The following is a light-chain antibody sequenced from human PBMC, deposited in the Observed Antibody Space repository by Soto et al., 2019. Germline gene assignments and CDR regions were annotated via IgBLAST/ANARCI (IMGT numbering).Light chain of an antibody. CDR2: EVS. Sequence: QSVLTQPPSVSGSPGQSVAISCTGTSSDVGSYNRVSWYQQPPGAAPKLMIYEVSNRPSGVPDRFSGSKSGNTASLTISRLQAEDEADYYCNSYTGSSTYVFGNGTKVTVL. CDR3: NSYTGSSTYV. J-gene: IGLJ1*01. CDR1: SSDVGSYNR. V-gene: IGLV2-18*02.